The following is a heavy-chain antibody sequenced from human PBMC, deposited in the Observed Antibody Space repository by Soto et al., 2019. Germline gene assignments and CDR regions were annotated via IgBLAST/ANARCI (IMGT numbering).Heavy chain of an antibody. Sequence: GGSLRLSCVASGFTFSGFSIHWIRQASGKGLEWVGRVRNKANNYATSYSASMRGIFTISRDDSKNTAFLEMNSLKTEDTAVYYCTRSSHWVSDYWGQGTQVTVSS. J-gene: IGHJ4*02. CDR3: TRSSHWVSDY. CDR2: VRNKANNYAT. D-gene: IGHD3-9*01. V-gene: IGHV3-73*01. CDR1: GFTFSGFS.